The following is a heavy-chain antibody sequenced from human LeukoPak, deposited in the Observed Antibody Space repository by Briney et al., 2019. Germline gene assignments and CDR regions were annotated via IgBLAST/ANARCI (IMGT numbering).Heavy chain of an antibody. CDR3: ARGFNRGFDP. V-gene: IGHV3-53*01. CDR2: IYSGGNT. Sequence: GGSLRLSCAASGFTVSSDYMNWVRQAPGKGLEWVSLIYSGGNTYYADSVRGRFTISRDNSKYTLHLQMNSLRVEDTAVYYCARGFNRGFDPWGQGTLVTVSS. J-gene: IGHJ5*02. D-gene: IGHD1-14*01. CDR1: GFTVSSDY.